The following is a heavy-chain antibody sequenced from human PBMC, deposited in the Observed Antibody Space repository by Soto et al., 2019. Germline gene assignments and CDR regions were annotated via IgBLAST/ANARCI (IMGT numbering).Heavy chain of an antibody. J-gene: IGHJ6*02. V-gene: IGHV3-48*03. CDR2: ISSSGSTI. Sequence: PGGPLRLSCAASGFTFSSYEMNRVRQAPGKGLEWLSYISSSGSTIYYADSVKGRFTISRDNAKNSLYLQMNSLRAEDTAVYYCGRVQSSSSYYGMDVWGQVTTVTVSS. CDR1: GFTFSSYE. CDR3: GRVQSSSSYYGMDV. D-gene: IGHD6-13*01.